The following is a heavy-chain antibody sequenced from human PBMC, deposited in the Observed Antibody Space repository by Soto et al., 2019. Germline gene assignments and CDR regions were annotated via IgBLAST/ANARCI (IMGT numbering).Heavy chain of an antibody. CDR1: GFTFSSYG. J-gene: IGHJ4*02. CDR3: AKDRYSSSCFPPLSGYFDY. Sequence: GGSLRLSCAASGFTFSSYGMHWVRQAPGKGLEWVAVISYDGSNKYYADSVKGRFTISRDNSKNTLYLQMNSLRAEDTAVYYCAKDRYSSSCFPPLSGYFDYWGQGTLVTVSS. V-gene: IGHV3-30*18. D-gene: IGHD6-13*01. CDR2: ISYDGSNK.